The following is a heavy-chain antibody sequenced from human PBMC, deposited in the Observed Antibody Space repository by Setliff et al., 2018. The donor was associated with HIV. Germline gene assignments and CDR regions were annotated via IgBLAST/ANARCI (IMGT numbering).Heavy chain of an antibody. J-gene: IGHJ6*02. Sequence: SETLSPTCTVSGGSIRSHYWNWIRQSPGKGLEWIAYFYYSGSPNYNPSLKSRVTMSVDTSKNQISLTLTSVTAADAAVYYCARGQWPAPRPDFSDGYYNYGMDVWGQGTTVTVSS. CDR3: ARGQWPAPRPDFSDGYYNYGMDV. CDR2: FYYSGSP. CDR1: GGSIRSHY. V-gene: IGHV4-59*11. D-gene: IGHD2-2*01.